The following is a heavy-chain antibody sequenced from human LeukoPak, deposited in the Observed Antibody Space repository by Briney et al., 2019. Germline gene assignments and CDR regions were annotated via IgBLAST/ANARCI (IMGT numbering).Heavy chain of an antibody. CDR3: ARTYCSSTSCLVDY. J-gene: IGHJ4*02. V-gene: IGHV3-64*01. Sequence: PGGSLRLSCAASGFTFSSYSMHWVRQAPGKGLEYVSAISSSGGSIYYANSVKGRFTISRDNSKNTLYLQMGSLRAGDMAVYYCARTYCSSTSCLVDYWGQGTLVTVSS. CDR2: ISSSGGSI. CDR1: GFTFSSYS. D-gene: IGHD2-2*01.